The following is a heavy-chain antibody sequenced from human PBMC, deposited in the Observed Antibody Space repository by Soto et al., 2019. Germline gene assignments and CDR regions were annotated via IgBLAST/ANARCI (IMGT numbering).Heavy chain of an antibody. V-gene: IGHV1-69*12. CDR1: GGTFSSYA. CDR2: IIPIFGTA. J-gene: IGHJ6*02. CDR3: ARAGRYCTNGVCRTSYYYYYGMDV. D-gene: IGHD2-8*01. Sequence: QVQLVQSGAEVKKPGSSVKVSCKASGGTFSSYAISWVRQAPGQGLEWMGGIIPIFGTANYAQKFQGRVTITADESTSTAYMELRSLRSEDTAVYYCARAGRYCTNGVCRTSYYYYYGMDVWGQGTTATVSS.